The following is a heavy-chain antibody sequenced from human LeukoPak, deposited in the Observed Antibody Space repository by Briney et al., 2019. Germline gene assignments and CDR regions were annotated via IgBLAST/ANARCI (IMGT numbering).Heavy chain of an antibody. Sequence: SETLSLTCTVSGGSISSFYWSWIRQPAGKRLEWIGRISSSGSTNYNPSLKSRVTMSVDTSENQFSLKLGSVTAADTAVYYCARGGGSGRGNWFDPWGQGSLVIVSS. V-gene: IGHV4-4*07. CDR1: GGSISSFY. CDR3: ARGGGSGRGNWFDP. D-gene: IGHD3-10*01. J-gene: IGHJ5*02. CDR2: ISSSGST.